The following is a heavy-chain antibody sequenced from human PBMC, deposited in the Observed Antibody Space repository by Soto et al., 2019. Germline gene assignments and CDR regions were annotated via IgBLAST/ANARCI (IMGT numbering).Heavy chain of an antibody. CDR2: IWYDGSNK. J-gene: IGHJ4*02. D-gene: IGHD3-10*01. Sequence: GGSLRLSCAASGFSFSSYGMHWVRQAPGKGLGWVAVIWYDGSNKYYADSVKGRFTISRDNSKNTLYLQMNSLRAEDTAVYYCARDLLLWFGELSFDYWGQGSLVTVSS. V-gene: IGHV3-33*01. CDR3: ARDLLLWFGELSFDY. CDR1: GFSFSSYG.